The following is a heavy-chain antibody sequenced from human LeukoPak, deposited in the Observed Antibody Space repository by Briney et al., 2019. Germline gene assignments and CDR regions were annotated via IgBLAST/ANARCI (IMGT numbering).Heavy chain of an antibody. D-gene: IGHD3-22*01. CDR3: ARFSTVAVVITTYADY. J-gene: IGHJ4*02. V-gene: IGHV4-39*01. CDR1: GGSISSSSYY. Sequence: SETLSLTCTVSGGSISSSSYYWGWIRQPPGKGLEWIGSIYYSGSTYYNPSLKSRVTISVDTSKNQFSLKLSSVTAADTAVYYCARFSTVAVVITTYADYWGQGTLVTVSS. CDR2: IYYSGST.